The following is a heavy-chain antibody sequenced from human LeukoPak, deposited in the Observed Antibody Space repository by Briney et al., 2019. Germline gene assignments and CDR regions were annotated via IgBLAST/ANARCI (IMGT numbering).Heavy chain of an antibody. Sequence: GGSLRLSCVASGITFSRHGMDWVRQAPGKGLEWVAVIADDGGVKQYADSVKGRFIDSRDNSKSTLYLQMNGLSVEDTAIYYCAREATWGEWYFDHSGQGTPVTVSS. CDR1: GITFSRHG. J-gene: IGHJ4*02. CDR2: IADDGGVK. D-gene: IGHD3-3*01. V-gene: IGHV3-30*03. CDR3: AREATWGEWYFDH.